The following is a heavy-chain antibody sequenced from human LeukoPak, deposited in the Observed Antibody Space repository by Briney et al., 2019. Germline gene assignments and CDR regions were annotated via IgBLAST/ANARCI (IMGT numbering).Heavy chain of an antibody. D-gene: IGHD4-17*01. V-gene: IGHV1-3*01. CDR1: GYTFTSYA. CDR3: ARSNYGAWAYYYYMDV. Sequence: ASVKVSCKASGYTFTSYAMHWVRQAPGQRLEWMGWINAGNGNTKYSQKFQGRVTITRNTSISTAYMELSSLRSEDTAVYYCARSNYGAWAYYYYMDVWGKGTTVTVSS. CDR2: INAGNGNT. J-gene: IGHJ6*03.